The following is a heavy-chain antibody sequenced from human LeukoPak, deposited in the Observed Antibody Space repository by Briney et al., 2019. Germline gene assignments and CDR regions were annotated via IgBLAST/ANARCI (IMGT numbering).Heavy chain of an antibody. J-gene: IGHJ4*02. CDR2: ILYDGSNK. Sequence: PGGSLRLSCAASGFTFNSYAMHWVRQAPGKGLEWVAVILYDGSNKYYADSVKGRFTISRDNAKNSLYLQMNSLRAEDTAVYYCARTYGSGSYFDYWGQGTLVTVSS. D-gene: IGHD3-10*01. CDR1: GFTFNSYA. V-gene: IGHV3-30*03. CDR3: ARTYGSGSYFDY.